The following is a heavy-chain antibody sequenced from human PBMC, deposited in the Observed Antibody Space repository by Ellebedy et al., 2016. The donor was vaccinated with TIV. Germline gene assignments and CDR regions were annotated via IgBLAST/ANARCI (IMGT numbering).Heavy chain of an antibody. CDR1: GGSIRPYY. Sequence: MPSETLSLTCSVSGGSIRPYYWSWIRQPPGKGLQWIGFNYYTGSTNYNPSLKSRVTISVDTSKNQVSLRLSSVTAADTAVYYCASAPNQDFYDYWGQGTPVPVSS. CDR2: NYYTGST. J-gene: IGHJ4*02. CDR3: ASAPNQDFYDY. V-gene: IGHV4-59*01.